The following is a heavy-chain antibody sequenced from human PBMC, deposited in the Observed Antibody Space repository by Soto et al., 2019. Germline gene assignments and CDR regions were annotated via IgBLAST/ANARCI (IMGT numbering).Heavy chain of an antibody. CDR1: GFTFSSYA. CDR3: AKGEYDILAGYLFY. J-gene: IGHJ4*02. Sequence: SLRLSCAASGFTFSSYAMSWVRQAPGKGLEWVTDISGSGGITYYADSVKGRFTISRDISKNTLYLQMNSLRAEDTAVYYCAKGEYDILAGYLFYWGQGTLVTVS. CDR2: ISGSGGIT. V-gene: IGHV3-23*01. D-gene: IGHD3-9*01.